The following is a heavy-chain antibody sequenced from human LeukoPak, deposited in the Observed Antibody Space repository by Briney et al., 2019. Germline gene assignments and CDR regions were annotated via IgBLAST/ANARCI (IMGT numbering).Heavy chain of an antibody. J-gene: IGHJ4*02. CDR3: ARGLPGPGGRAVTTTFDY. V-gene: IGHV4-59*01. D-gene: IGHD4-17*01. Sequence: SETLSLTCTVSGGSLSTYYWGWIRQPPGTGMERIGYIYYTGTTNYNTSLKSRATISVDTSKNQFSLKLTSVTAADTAVYYCARGLPGPGGRAVTTTFDYWGQGTLVTVSS. CDR1: GGSLSTYY. CDR2: IYYTGTT.